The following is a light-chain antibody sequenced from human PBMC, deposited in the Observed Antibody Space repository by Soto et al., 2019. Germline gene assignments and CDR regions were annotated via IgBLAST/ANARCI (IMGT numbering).Light chain of an antibody. Sequence: EIVLTQSPDTLSLSPGERATLSCRASQTISSNYLGWYQQKPGQAPRLLIYDASSRATGIPDRFSGSGSGTDFTLTISRLEPEDFAVYYCQHYSMSPPFTFGPGTKVDV. V-gene: IGKV3-20*01. CDR3: QHYSMSPPFT. CDR2: DAS. CDR1: QTISSNY. J-gene: IGKJ3*01.